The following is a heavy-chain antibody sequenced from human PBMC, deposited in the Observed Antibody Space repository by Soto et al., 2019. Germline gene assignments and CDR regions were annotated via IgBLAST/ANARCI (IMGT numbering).Heavy chain of an antibody. J-gene: IGHJ6*02. D-gene: IGHD1-1*01. CDR2: INHSGST. V-gene: IGHV4-34*01. CDR3: ARGLPSNLYGMDV. Sequence: SETLSLTCAVYGGSFSVYYWSWIRQPPGKGLEWIGEINHSGSTNYNPSLKSRVTISVDTSKNQFSLKLSSVTAADTVVYYCARGLPSNLYGMDVWGQGTTVTVSS. CDR1: GGSFSVYY.